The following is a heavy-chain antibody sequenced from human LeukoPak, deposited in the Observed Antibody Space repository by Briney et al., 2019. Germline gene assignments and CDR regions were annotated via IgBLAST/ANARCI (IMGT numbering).Heavy chain of an antibody. V-gene: IGHV4-59*01. Sequence: KPSETLSLTCTVSGGSISSYYWSWIWQPPGKGLEWIGYIYYSGSTNYNPSLKSRVTISVDTSKNQFSLKLSSVTAADTAVYYCARVSYSSSSFGTYNWFDPWGQGTLVTVSS. J-gene: IGHJ5*02. CDR1: GGSISSYY. CDR3: ARVSYSSSSFGTYNWFDP. D-gene: IGHD6-6*01. CDR2: IYYSGST.